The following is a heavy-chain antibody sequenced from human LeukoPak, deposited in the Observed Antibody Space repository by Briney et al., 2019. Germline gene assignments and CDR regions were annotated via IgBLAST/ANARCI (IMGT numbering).Heavy chain of an antibody. CDR2: INPNSGGT. CDR3: ARTLLGSGSSNWFDP. V-gene: IGHV1-2*02. Sequence: ASVKVSCKASGYTFSDYYIHWVRQAPDQGLEWMGWINPNSGGTNYAQKFQGRVTMTRDTSISTAYMELSRLRSDDTAVYYCARTLLGSGSSNWFDPWGQGTLVTVSS. D-gene: IGHD3-10*01. CDR1: GYTFSDYY. J-gene: IGHJ5*02.